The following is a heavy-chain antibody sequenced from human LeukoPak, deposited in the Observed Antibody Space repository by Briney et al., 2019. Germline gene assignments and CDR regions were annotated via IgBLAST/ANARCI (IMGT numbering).Heavy chain of an antibody. J-gene: IGHJ6*02. Sequence: ASVKVSCKASGYTFTGYYMHWVRQAPGQGLEWMGWINPNSGGTNYAQKFQGRVTMTRDTSISTAYMELSRLRSDDTAVYYCARDRYYYGSGSYRYYGMDVWGQGTRVTVSS. CDR3: ARDRYYYGSGSYRYYGMDV. CDR2: INPNSGGT. D-gene: IGHD3-10*01. CDR1: GYTFTGYY. V-gene: IGHV1-2*02.